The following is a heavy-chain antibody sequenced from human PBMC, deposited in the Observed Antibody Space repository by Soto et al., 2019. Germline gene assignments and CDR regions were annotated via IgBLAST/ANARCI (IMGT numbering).Heavy chain of an antibody. V-gene: IGHV3-33*01. J-gene: IGHJ4*02. CDR1: GFFFSTYG. Sequence: QVQLEESGGGVVQPGRSLRLSCAASGFFFSTYGMHWVRQAPGKGLEWVALIWSHGNAERYADSVRGRFTISRDNSKNTLYPQMNSLRAEDTAVYYCASEFDGSGRYFDYWGQGTLVTVSS. CDR3: ASEFDGSGRYFDY. D-gene: IGHD2-2*03. CDR2: IWSHGNAE.